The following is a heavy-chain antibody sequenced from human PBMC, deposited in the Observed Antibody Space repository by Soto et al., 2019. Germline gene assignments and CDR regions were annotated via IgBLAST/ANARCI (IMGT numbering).Heavy chain of an antibody. CDR1: GGSISSGGYS. D-gene: IGHD3-10*01. CDR2: IYYSGST. CDR3: ARRGSGSYSDY. Sequence: SETLSLTCTVSGGSISSGGYSWTWIRQHPGKGLEWIGYIYYSGSTYYKPSLKSRVTISVDTSKNQLSLKLSSVTAADTAVYYCARRGSGSYSDYWGQGTLVTVSS. J-gene: IGHJ4*02. V-gene: IGHV4-31*03.